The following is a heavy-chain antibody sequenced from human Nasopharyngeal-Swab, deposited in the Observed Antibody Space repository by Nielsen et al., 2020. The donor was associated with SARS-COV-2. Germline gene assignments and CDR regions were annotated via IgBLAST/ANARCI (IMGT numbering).Heavy chain of an antibody. D-gene: IGHD2-15*01. J-gene: IGHJ4*02. Sequence: WVRQAPGQGLEWMGIINPSGGSTSYAQKFQGRVTMTRDTSTSTVYMELSGLRSEDTAVYYCARDGSRDIVVVVAATTSCYFDYWGQGTLVTVSS. CDR3: ARDGSRDIVVVVAATTSCYFDY. CDR2: INPSGGST. V-gene: IGHV1-46*01.